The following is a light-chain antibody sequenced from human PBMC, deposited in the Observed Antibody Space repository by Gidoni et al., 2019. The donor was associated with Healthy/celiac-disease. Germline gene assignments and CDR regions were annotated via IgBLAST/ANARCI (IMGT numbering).Light chain of an antibody. V-gene: IGKV4-1*01. CDR1: QSVLYSSNNKNY. J-gene: IGKJ4*01. CDR2: WAS. Sequence: DIVMTQSPDSLAVSLCERATINRKSSQSVLYSSNNKNYLAWYQQKPGQPPKLLIYWASTRESGVPDRFRGSGSGTDFTLTIRSLQAEGVAVYYGQQYYSTPPAFGGGTKVEIK. CDR3: QQYYSTPPA.